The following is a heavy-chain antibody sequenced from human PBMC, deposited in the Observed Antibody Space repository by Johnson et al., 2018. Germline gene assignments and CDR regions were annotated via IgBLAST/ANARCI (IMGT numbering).Heavy chain of an antibody. V-gene: IGHV4-61*02. Sequence: QVQLQESGPGLVKPSQTLSLTCTVSGGSISSGSYYWSWIRQPAGKGLEWIGRIYTSGSTNYNPSLKSRVTISVDTSKNQFSLKLSPVTAADTAVYYCAIYDSRGYGAFDIWGQGTMVTVSS. CDR2: IYTSGST. CDR3: AIYDSRGYGAFDI. J-gene: IGHJ3*02. D-gene: IGHD3-22*01. CDR1: GGSISSGSYY.